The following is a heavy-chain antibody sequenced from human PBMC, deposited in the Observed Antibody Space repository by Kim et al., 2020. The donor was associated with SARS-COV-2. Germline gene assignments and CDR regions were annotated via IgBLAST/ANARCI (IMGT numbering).Heavy chain of an antibody. Sequence: SETLSLTCTVSGGSISSGGYYWSWIRQHPGKGLEWIGYIYYSGSTYYNPSLKSRVTISVDTSKNQFSLKLSSVTAADTAVYYCARGLNDVSPSFDYWGQGTLVTVSS. CDR1: GGSISSGGYY. D-gene: IGHD1-1*01. CDR3: ARGLNDVSPSFDY. J-gene: IGHJ4*02. V-gene: IGHV4-31*03. CDR2: IYYSGST.